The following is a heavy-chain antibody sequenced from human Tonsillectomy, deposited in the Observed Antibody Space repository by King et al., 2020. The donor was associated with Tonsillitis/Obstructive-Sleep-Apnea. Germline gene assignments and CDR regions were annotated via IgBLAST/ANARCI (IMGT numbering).Heavy chain of an antibody. CDR2: MYYSGST. D-gene: IGHD2-8*01. V-gene: IGHV4-59*01. Sequence: HVQLQESGPGLVKPSETLSLTCTVSGGSISSYSWSWIRQPPGKGLEWIGYMYYSGSTNYNPSLQRRVTISVDTSKNQFSLKLSSVTAADTAVYYCARDMVLEAGGDAFDIWGQGTMVTVSS. J-gene: IGHJ3*02. CDR1: GGSISSYS. CDR3: ARDMVLEAGGDAFDI.